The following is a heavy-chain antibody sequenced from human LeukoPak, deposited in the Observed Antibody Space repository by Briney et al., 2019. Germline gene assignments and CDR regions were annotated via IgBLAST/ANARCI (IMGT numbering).Heavy chain of an antibody. Sequence: PSETLSLTCTVSGGSISTYYWSWIRRPPGKGLEWIAYIHASGPTNYNPSLKSRITISVDTSKNQFSLKLSSVTAADTAVYYCARHDAGIAARPFDNWGAGTTVTVSS. J-gene: IGHJ4*03. V-gene: IGHV4-4*09. D-gene: IGHD6-6*01. CDR3: ARHDAGIAARPFDN. CDR1: GGSISTYY. CDR2: IHASGPT.